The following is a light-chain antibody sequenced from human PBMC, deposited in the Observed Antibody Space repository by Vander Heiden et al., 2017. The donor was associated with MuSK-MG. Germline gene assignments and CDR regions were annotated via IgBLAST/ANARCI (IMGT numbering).Light chain of an antibody. CDR2: GAS. V-gene: IGKV3-15*01. J-gene: IGKJ2*01. Sequence: IVMTPSPATLSASPGERATLSCRASQSVSSNLAWYQQKPGQAPRLLIYGASTRATGIPARFSGSGSGTEFTLTISSLQSEDFAVYYCQQYNNWPPAFGQGTKLEIK. CDR1: QSVSSN. CDR3: QQYNNWPPA.